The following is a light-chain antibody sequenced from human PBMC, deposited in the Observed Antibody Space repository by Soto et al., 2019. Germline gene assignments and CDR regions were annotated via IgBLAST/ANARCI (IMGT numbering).Light chain of an antibody. CDR1: QSISSW. J-gene: IGKJ4*01. CDR3: QQYNSYLT. V-gene: IGKV1-5*03. Sequence: DIQMTQSPSTLSASVGDRVTITCRASQSISSWLAWYQQKPGKAPKLPIYKASSLESGVPSRFSGSGSGTEFTLTISSLQPDDFATYYCQQYNSYLTFCGGTKVEIK. CDR2: KAS.